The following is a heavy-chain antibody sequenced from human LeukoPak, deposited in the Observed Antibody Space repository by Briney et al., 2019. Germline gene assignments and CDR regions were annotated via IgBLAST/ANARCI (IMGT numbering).Heavy chain of an antibody. CDR1: GFTFSSYG. Sequence: GGSLRLSCAASGFTFSSYGMHWVRQAPGKGLEWVAFIRYDGSNKYYADSVKGRFTISRDNSKNTLYLQMNSLRAEDTAVYYCAKENDILTGYQFDYWGQGTLVTVSS. V-gene: IGHV3-30*02. D-gene: IGHD3-9*01. J-gene: IGHJ4*02. CDR2: IRYDGSNK. CDR3: AKENDILTGYQFDY.